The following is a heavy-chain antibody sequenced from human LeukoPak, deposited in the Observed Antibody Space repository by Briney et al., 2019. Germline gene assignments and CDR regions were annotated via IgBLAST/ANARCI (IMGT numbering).Heavy chain of an antibody. CDR3: ARDLGGHVDY. Sequence: ESGPTLVNPSATLSLTFTVSGGSVSSGPYYWSWIRQPPGRGLEWIGYIYYSGSTNYSPSLKRRVTISLDTSKNQFSLKLSSVTAADTAVYYCARDLGGHVDYWGQGTLVTVSS. J-gene: IGHJ4*02. CDR2: IYYSGST. V-gene: IGHV4-61*01. D-gene: IGHD6-25*01. CDR1: GGSVSSGPYY.